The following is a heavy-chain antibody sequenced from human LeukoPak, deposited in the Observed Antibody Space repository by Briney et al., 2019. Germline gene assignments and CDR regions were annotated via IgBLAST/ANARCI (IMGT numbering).Heavy chain of an antibody. V-gene: IGHV1-24*01. Sequence: ASVKVSCKVSGYTLIELSMHWVRQAPGKGLEWMGGFDPEDGETVYAQKFQGRVTMTEDTSTDTAYMELSSPRSEDTAVYYCATDRIVAAGTYYYNMDVWGQGTTVTVSS. D-gene: IGHD6-13*01. CDR1: GYTLIELS. CDR2: FDPEDGET. CDR3: ATDRIVAAGTYYYNMDV. J-gene: IGHJ6*02.